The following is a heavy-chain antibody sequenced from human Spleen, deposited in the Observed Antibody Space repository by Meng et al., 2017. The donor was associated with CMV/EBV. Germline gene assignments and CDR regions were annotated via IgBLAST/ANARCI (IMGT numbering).Heavy chain of an antibody. CDR2: ISHRGNT. V-gene: IGHV4-34*01. CDR1: GSLSNYC. Sequence: GSLSNYCWNWVRQPPGKGLEWIGDISHRGNTTYNPSLKSRVSISLDTSKNQVSLKVTSMTAADTAVYYCARASLFGVVIIKDYYFDYWGQGTLVTVSS. CDR3: ARASLFGVVIIKDYYFDY. D-gene: IGHD3-3*01. J-gene: IGHJ4*02.